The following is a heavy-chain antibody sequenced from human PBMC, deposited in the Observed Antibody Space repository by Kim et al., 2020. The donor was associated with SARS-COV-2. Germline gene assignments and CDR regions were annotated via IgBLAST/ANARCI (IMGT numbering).Heavy chain of an antibody. D-gene: IGHD3-10*01. V-gene: IGHV4-34*01. J-gene: IGHJ6*02. CDR3: ARGRGVLLWFGESGGRRGIDV. CDR2: INHSGST. Sequence: SETLSLTCAVYGGSFSGYYWSWIRQPPGKGLEWIGEINHSGSTNYNPSLKSRVTISVDTSKNQCSLELSSVTAADTAVYYGARGRGVLLWFGESGGRRGIDVWGQVTTVTVSS. CDR1: GGSFSGYY.